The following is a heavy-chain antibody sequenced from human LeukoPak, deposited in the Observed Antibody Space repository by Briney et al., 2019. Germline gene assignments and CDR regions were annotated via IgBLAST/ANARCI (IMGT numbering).Heavy chain of an antibody. CDR2: IYHSGST. J-gene: IGHJ6*03. CDR1: GGSISSGGYY. CDR3: ARDRYYDFWSGSNVANYDYYYMDV. Sequence: SQTLSLTCTVSGGSISSGGYYWSWIRQPPGKGLEWIGYIYHSGSTYYNPSLKSRVTISVDRSKNQFSLKLSSVTAADTAVYYCARDRYYDFWSGSNVANYDYYYMDVWGKGTTVTVSS. V-gene: IGHV4-30-2*01. D-gene: IGHD3-3*01.